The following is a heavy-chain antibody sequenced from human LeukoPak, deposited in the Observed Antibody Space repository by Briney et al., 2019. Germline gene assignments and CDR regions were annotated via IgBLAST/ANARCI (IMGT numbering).Heavy chain of an antibody. Sequence: PGGSLRLSCAASGFTFSSYEMNWVRQAPGKGLEWVSYMSSSGGTIYYADSVKGRFTISRDNAKSSLYLQMNSLRVEDTAVYYCARPTAVGATPSAFDIWRQGTMVTVSS. D-gene: IGHD1-26*01. V-gene: IGHV3-48*03. CDR2: MSSSGGTI. CDR1: GFTFSSYE. CDR3: ARPTAVGATPSAFDI. J-gene: IGHJ3*02.